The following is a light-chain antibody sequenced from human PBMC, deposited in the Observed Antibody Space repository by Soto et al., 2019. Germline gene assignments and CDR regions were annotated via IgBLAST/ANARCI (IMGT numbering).Light chain of an antibody. CDR1: SIDVRDYNF. Sequence: QSALTQPPSASGSPGQSVTISCTGTSIDVRDYNFVSWYQQHPGKAPKLMIYEVTKRPSGVPARFSGSRSGNTASLTVSGLQAEDEADYYCSSYAGSNNLRLFGGGTKLTVL. CDR2: EVT. CDR3: SSYAGSNNLRL. V-gene: IGLV2-8*01. J-gene: IGLJ2*01.